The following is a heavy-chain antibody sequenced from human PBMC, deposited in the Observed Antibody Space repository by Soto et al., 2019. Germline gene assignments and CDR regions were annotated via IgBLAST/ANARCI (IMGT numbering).Heavy chain of an antibody. J-gene: IGHJ3*01. CDR1: GGSISGSKFF. CDR3: ASPDRTAAYAV. V-gene: IGHV4-39*02. CDR2: IYYSGST. Sequence: PSETLSLTCAVSGGSISGSKFFWACIRQPPGKGLEWIGNIYYSGSTDYNLALKSRFTMSVATSKNHFSLKLTSVTVADTAASSCASPDRTAAYAVWGRGAMDTVSS.